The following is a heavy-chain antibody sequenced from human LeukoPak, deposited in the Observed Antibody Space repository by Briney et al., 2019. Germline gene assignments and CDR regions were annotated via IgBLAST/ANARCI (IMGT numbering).Heavy chain of an antibody. CDR2: IINSGGTI. J-gene: IGHJ6*02. Sequence: PGGSLRLSCAASGFTFSIHGMNWVRQTPGKGLEWVPYIINSGGTIYYADSVQGRFTISRDNAKNSLYLQMNSLRDEDTAVYYCARVGRGLYSMDVWGQGTTVTVSS. CDR1: GFTFSIHG. D-gene: IGHD3-10*01. CDR3: ARVGRGLYSMDV. V-gene: IGHV3-48*02.